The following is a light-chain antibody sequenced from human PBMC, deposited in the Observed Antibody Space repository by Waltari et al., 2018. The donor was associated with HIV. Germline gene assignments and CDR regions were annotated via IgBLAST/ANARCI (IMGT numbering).Light chain of an antibody. J-gene: IGKJ2*01. V-gene: IGKV3-20*01. CDR3: QQYGTSPYT. Sequence: PGERATLSSRASQRDSNSHLAWYQQTPGLPPRLLIYGASSRATGTPDRFGGSGSGTDFTLTISRLEPEDFAVYYCQQYGTSPYTFGQGTKLEIK. CDR2: GAS. CDR1: QRDSNSH.